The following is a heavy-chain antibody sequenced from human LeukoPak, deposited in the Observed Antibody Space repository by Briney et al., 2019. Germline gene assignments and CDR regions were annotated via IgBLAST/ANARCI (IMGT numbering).Heavy chain of an antibody. CDR3: ARAPANYDSSGYYYVAFDY. CDR2: INPNSGGT. V-gene: IGHV1-2*02. Sequence: ASVKVSCKASGYTFTGYYMHWVRQAPGQGLEWMGWINPNSGGTNYAQKFQGRVTMTRDTSIGTAYMELSRLRSDDTAVYYCARAPANYDSSGYYYVAFDYWGQRTLVTVSS. D-gene: IGHD3-22*01. CDR1: GYTFTGYY. J-gene: IGHJ4*02.